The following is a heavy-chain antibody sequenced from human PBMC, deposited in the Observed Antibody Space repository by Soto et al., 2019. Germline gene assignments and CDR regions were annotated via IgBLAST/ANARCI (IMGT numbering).Heavy chain of an antibody. J-gene: IGHJ6*02. CDR3: ARGGYYDSSGSRNYHYYGMDA. CDR1: GYTFNSYG. CDR2: ISPYDDNT. V-gene: IGHV1-18*01. Sequence: QVQLVQSGTEVKKPGASVKVSCKASGYTFNSYGISWVRQAPGQGLEWMGWISPYDDNTNYAQNLQGRVTMTTDTXTRTAYMELRSLRSDDTAVYYCARGGYYDSSGSRNYHYYGMDAWGQGTTVTVS. D-gene: IGHD3-22*01.